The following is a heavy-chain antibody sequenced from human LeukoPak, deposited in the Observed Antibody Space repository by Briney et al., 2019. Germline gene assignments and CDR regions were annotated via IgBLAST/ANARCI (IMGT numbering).Heavy chain of an antibody. CDR1: GDGVSSNTAA. V-gene: IGHV6-1*01. CDR3: ARQGNWGLGNAFDI. CDR2: TYYRSKWYN. J-gene: IGHJ3*02. Sequence: SQTLSLTCAIPGDGVSSNTAAWNWFRQSPSRGLEWLGRTYYRSKWYNDYAVSVKSRITINPDPSKNQFSLQLNSVTAEDTAVYYCARQGNWGLGNAFDIWGQGTMVTVSS. D-gene: IGHD7-27*01.